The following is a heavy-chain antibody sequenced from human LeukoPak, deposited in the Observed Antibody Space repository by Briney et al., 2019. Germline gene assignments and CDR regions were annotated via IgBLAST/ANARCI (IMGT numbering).Heavy chain of an antibody. CDR3: AKARGFLEWLLSPFDY. CDR2: ISGSGGST. J-gene: IGHJ4*02. V-gene: IGHV3-23*01. CDR1: GFTFSSYA. Sequence: GGSPRLSCAASGFTFSSYAMSWVRQAPGKGLEWVSAISGSGGSTYYADSVKGRFTISRDNSKNTLYLQMNSLRAEDTAVYYCAKARGFLEWLLSPFDYWGQGTLVTVSS. D-gene: IGHD3-3*01.